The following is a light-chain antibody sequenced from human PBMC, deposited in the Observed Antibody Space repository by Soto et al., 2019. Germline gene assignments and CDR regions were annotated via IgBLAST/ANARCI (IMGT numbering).Light chain of an antibody. J-gene: IGLJ1*01. Sequence: QSALTQPPSVSGAPGQKVTISGTGSSSNIGAYYDVHWYQQVPGTAPKLLIFSNTNRPAGVPDRFSGSKSGTSASLAITGLEAEDEADYYCQSYDTSLRDYVFGTGTKATVL. CDR3: QSYDTSLRDYV. V-gene: IGLV1-40*01. CDR2: SNT. CDR1: SSNIGAYYD.